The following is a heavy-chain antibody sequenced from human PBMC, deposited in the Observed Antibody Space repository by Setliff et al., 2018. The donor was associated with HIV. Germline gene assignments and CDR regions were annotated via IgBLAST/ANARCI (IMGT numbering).Heavy chain of an antibody. V-gene: IGHV1-18*01. J-gene: IGHJ4*02. CDR2: ISAYNGST. CDR3: ARDPLYYYDSSGYPDY. Sequence: ASVKVSCKASGYTFTSYGISWVRQAPGQGLEWMGWISAYNGSTNYAQKLQGRVTMTTDTSTSTAYMELRSLRSDDTAVYYCARDPLYYYDSSGYPDYWGQGTLVTVSS. CDR1: GYTFTSYG. D-gene: IGHD3-22*01.